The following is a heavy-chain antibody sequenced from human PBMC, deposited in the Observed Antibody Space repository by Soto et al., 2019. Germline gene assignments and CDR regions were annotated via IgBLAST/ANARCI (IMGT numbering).Heavy chain of an antibody. V-gene: IGHV4-59*01. CDR1: GGSISSYY. J-gene: IGHJ2*01. CDR3: ATAAVVNNWYFHL. D-gene: IGHD2-21*01. Sequence: QVQLQESGPGLVKPSETLSLTCTVSGGSISSYYWSWIRQPPGKGLEWIGHIYYSGSTDYNPSLKSRVTIAVETFNDQCSLKLSSVTAGGPAVYYCATAAVVNNWYFHLWGRGTLDTVSS. CDR2: IYYSGST.